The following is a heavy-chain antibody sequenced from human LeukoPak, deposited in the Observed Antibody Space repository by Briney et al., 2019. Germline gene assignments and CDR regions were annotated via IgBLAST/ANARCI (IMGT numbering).Heavy chain of an antibody. CDR1: GFTFSSYE. V-gene: IGHV3-21*01. CDR3: ASLDIVVVVAATHHYGMDV. Sequence: GGSLRLSCAASGFTFSSYEVNWVRQAPGKGLEWVSSISSSSSYIYYADSVKGRFTISRDNAKNSLYLQMNSLRAEDTAVYYCASLDIVVVVAATHHYGMDVWGQGTTVTVSS. J-gene: IGHJ6*02. D-gene: IGHD2-15*01. CDR2: ISSSSSYI.